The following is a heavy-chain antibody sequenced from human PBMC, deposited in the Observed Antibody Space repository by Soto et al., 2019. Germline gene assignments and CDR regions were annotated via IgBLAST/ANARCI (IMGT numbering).Heavy chain of an antibody. CDR1: GFTFSNYW. CDR3: ARAGSENDY. V-gene: IGHV3-7*05. D-gene: IGHD3-10*01. Sequence: EVQLVESGGGLVQPGGSLRLSCAASGFTFSNYWMSWVRQAPGKGLEWVANIKQDGSERNYVDSVKGRFTISRDNAKNSLYLQLNSLRAEDTAVYYWARAGSENDYWGQGTLVTLSS. CDR2: IKQDGSER. J-gene: IGHJ4*02.